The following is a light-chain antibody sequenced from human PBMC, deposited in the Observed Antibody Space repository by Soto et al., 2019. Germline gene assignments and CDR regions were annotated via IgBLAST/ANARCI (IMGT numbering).Light chain of an antibody. J-gene: IGKJ1*01. CDR2: AAS. V-gene: IGKV1-9*01. CDR1: QGISSY. CDR3: QQYDTLQT. Sequence: DIQMTQSPSTLSASVGDRVTITCRASQGISSYLAWYHQKPGKAPKLLIYAASTLQSGVPSRFSGSGSGTDFTLTISSLQPEDFATYYCQQYDTLQTFGQGIKVDIK.